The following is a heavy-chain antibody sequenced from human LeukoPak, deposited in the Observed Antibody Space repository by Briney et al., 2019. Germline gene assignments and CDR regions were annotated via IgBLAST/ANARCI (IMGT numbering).Heavy chain of an antibody. CDR1: GFTFSSYS. J-gene: IGHJ4*02. Sequence: GGSLRLSCAAPGFTFSSYSMNWVRQAPGKGLEWVSSISSSSSYIYYADSVKGRFTISRDNAKNSLYLQMNSLRAEDTAVYYCARAAGGGLRLGMRKHFDYWGQGTLVTVSS. V-gene: IGHV3-21*01. CDR2: ISSSSSYI. D-gene: IGHD3-16*01. CDR3: ARAAGGGLRLGMRKHFDY.